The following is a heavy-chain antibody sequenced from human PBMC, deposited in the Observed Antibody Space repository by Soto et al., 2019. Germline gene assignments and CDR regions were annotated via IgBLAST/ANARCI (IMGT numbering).Heavy chain of an antibody. V-gene: IGHV4-34*01. Sequence: QVQLQQWGAGLLKPSETLSLTCAVYVGSFSGYYWSWIRQPPGQGLECIGEINHSGSTNYNPSLKSRVTIAVDTSTNQFSLKLSSVTAADTAVYYCARNHDYVWGSYRPRDAFDIWGQGTMVTVSS. D-gene: IGHD3-16*02. CDR3: ARNHDYVWGSYRPRDAFDI. CDR1: VGSFSGYY. J-gene: IGHJ3*02. CDR2: INHSGST.